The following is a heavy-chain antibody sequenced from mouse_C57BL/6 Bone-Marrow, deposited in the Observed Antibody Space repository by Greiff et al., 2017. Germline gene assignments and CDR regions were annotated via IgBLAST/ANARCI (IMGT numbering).Heavy chain of an antibody. V-gene: IGHV14-2*01. CDR2: IDPEDGET. J-gene: IGHJ1*03. D-gene: IGHD1-1*01. CDR1: GFNIKDYY. Sequence: VQLQPSGAELVKPGASVKLSCTASGFNIKDYYMHWVKQRTEQGLEWIGRIDPEDGETKYAPKFQGKATITADTSSNPAYLQLSSLTSEDTAVYYCARPIPTVVATDWYFDVWGTGTTVTVSS. CDR3: ARPIPTVVATDWYFDV.